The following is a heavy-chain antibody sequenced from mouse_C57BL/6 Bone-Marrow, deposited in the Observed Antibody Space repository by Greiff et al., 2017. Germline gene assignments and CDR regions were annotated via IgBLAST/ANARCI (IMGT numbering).Heavy chain of an antibody. J-gene: IGHJ4*01. CDR1: GYTFTSYW. CDR2: IDPSDSYT. Sequence: QVQLKQPGAELVRPGTSVKLSCKASGYTFTSYWMHWVKQRPGQGLEWIGVIDPSDSYTNYNQKFKGKATLTVDTSSSTAYMQLSSLTSEDSAVYYCARDYPYAMDYWGQGTSVTVSS. V-gene: IGHV1-59*01. D-gene: IGHD5-5*01. CDR3: ARDYPYAMDY.